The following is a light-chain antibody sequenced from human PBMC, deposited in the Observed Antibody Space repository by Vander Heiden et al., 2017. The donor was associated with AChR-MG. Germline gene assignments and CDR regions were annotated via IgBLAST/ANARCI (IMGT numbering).Light chain of an antibody. Sequence: FVLTQSPGTLSLSPGEKVTLSCRASQSLSGTFLAWYQQKPGQAPRLLIYGASNRATGIPGRFTGSGSGTDFTLTISRLEPEDFAVYYCQQYGGLPYTFGQGTKLEIK. CDR3: QQYGGLPYT. CDR1: QSLSGTF. CDR2: GAS. V-gene: IGKV3-20*01. J-gene: IGKJ2*01.